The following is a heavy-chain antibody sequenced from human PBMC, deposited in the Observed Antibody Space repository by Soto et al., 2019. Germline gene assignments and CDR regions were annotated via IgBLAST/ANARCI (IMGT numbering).Heavy chain of an antibody. V-gene: IGHV3-48*03. CDR3: ARRSTVPTVFDY. CDR1: GFTFSNYD. D-gene: IGHD4-17*01. Sequence: PGGSLRLSCATSGFTFSNYDINWFRQAPGKGLEWVSYINRSGNTKYYADSVRGRFTISRDNAKNSLYMQMNNLRAEDTALYYCARRSTVPTVFDYWGQGTLVTVSS. J-gene: IGHJ4*02. CDR2: INRSGNTK.